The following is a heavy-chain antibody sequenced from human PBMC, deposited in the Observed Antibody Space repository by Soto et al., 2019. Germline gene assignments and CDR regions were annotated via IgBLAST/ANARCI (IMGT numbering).Heavy chain of an antibody. J-gene: IGHJ5*02. CDR2: ISGSGGTT. CDR1: GFTFSSFA. V-gene: IGHV3-23*01. CDR3: ARDGVGDWFDP. D-gene: IGHD3-10*01. Sequence: GGSLRLSCAASGFTFSSFAMNWVRQAPGKGLEWVSGISGSGGTTYYADSMKGRFTISRDNSKNTLYLQVNSLRAEDTAVYYCARDGVGDWFDPWGQGTLVTVSS.